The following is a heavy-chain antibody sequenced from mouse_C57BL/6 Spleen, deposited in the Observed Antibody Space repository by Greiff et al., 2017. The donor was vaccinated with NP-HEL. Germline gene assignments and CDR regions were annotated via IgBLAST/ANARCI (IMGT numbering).Heavy chain of an antibody. CDR1: GYTFTDYE. D-gene: IGHD2-12*01. V-gene: IGHV1-15*01. CDR2: IDPETGGT. CDR3: TRGAYSLWYFDY. J-gene: IGHJ2*01. Sequence: QVQLKQSGAELVRPGASVTLSCKASGYTFTDYEMHWVKQTPVHGLEWIGAIDPETGGTAYNQKFKGKAILTADKSSSTAYMELRSLTSEDSAVYYCTRGAYSLWYFDYWGQGTTLTVSS.